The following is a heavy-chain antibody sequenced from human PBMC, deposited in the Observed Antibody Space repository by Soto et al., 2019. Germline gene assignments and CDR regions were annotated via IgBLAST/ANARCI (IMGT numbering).Heavy chain of an antibody. CDR1: GFTFSSYA. J-gene: IGHJ4*02. V-gene: IGHV3-64*04. Sequence: PGGSLRLSCSASGFTFSSYAMHWFRQAPGKGLEYVSAISSNGGSTYYADSVKGRFTISRDNSKNTLYLQMNSLRAEDTAVYYCAKYGDFWSGYSPEGPGWGQGTLVTVSS. CDR3: AKYGDFWSGYSPEGPG. CDR2: ISSNGGST. D-gene: IGHD3-3*01.